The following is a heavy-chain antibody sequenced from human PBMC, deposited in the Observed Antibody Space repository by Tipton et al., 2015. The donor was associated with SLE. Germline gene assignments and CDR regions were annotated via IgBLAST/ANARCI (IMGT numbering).Heavy chain of an antibody. CDR1: GASIKSGSYF. Sequence: TLSLTCTVSGASIKSGSYFWTWIRQPAGKGLGWIGRMFSSGDTNYNPSLKSRVTISVDTSKNQLSLKLTSVTAADTAVYYCARGAKERITLVRVRPYYFDYWGQGSLVTVSS. CDR2: MFSSGDT. D-gene: IGHD3-10*01. V-gene: IGHV4-61*02. J-gene: IGHJ4*03. CDR3: ARGAKERITLVRVRPYYFDY.